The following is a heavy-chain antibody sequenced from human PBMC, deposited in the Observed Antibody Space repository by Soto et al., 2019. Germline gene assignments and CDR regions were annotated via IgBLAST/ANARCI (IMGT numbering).Heavy chain of an antibody. CDR2: INPSGGST. Sequence: APVNVPCNQSLYTFTIYHIHCVRQAPGQGLEWMGIINPSGGSTSYAQKFQGRVTMTRDTSTSTVYMELSSLRSEDTAVYYCAREIFPLLYYYGMDVWGQGTTVTVSS. D-gene: IGHD3-9*01. J-gene: IGHJ6*02. CDR3: AREIFPLLYYYGMDV. CDR1: LYTFTIYH. V-gene: IGHV1-46*01.